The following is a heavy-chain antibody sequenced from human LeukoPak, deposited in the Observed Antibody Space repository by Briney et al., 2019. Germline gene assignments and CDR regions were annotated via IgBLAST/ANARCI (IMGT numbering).Heavy chain of an antibody. CDR3: AKSRAAMADLDY. D-gene: IGHD5-18*01. J-gene: IGHJ4*02. CDR1: GFTFSSYG. V-gene: IGHV3-23*01. Sequence: LRLSCASSGFTFSSYGMSWVLLSPLKVLQWVLAISGSGGSTYYADSVKGRFTISRDNSKNTLYLQMNSLRAEDTAVYYCAKSRAAMADLDYWGQGTLVIVSS. CDR2: ISGSGGST.